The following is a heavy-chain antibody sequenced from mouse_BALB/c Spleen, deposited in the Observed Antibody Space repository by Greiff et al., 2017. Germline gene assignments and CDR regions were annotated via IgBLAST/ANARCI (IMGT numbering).Heavy chain of an antibody. CDR1: GFSLTSYG. D-gene: IGHD2-4*01. Sequence: QVQLQQSGPGLVAPSQSLSITCTVSGFSLTSYGVHWVRQPPGKGLEWLGVIWAGGSTNYNSALMSRLSISKDNSKSQVFLKMNSLQTDDTAMYYCARDEDYDGPWFAYWGQGTLVTVSA. J-gene: IGHJ3*01. CDR3: ARDEDYDGPWFAY. V-gene: IGHV2-9*02. CDR2: IWAGGST.